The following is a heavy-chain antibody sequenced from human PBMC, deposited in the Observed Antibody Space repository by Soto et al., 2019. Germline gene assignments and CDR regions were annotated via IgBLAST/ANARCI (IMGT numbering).Heavy chain of an antibody. D-gene: IGHD3-9*01. Sequence: QVQLVESGGSVVQPGRSLRLSCAVSGFTFSTYGMHWVRQAPGKGLEWVAVIWGDGSNKYHADSVKGRFTISRDNTKNILYLEMNSLRAEDTAVYYCVRVFDMYYFDSWGQGTLVTVSS. V-gene: IGHV3-33*01. CDR2: IWGDGSNK. CDR1: GFTFSTYG. CDR3: VRVFDMYYFDS. J-gene: IGHJ4*02.